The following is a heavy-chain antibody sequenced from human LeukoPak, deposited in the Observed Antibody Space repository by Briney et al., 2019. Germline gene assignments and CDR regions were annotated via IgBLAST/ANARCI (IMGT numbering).Heavy chain of an antibody. D-gene: IGHD3-3*01. J-gene: IGHJ3*01. CDR2: ISSSSSYI. CDR1: GFTFSSYS. CDR3: ARGNKGVYYDFWSGYYPTKQDDAFDV. Sequence: GGSLRLSCAASGFTFSSYSMNWVRQAPGKGLEWVSSISSSSSYIYYADSVKGRFTISRDNAKNSLYLQMNSLRAEDTAVYYCARGNKGVYYDFWSGYYPTKQDDAFDVWGQGTMVTVSS. V-gene: IGHV3-21*01.